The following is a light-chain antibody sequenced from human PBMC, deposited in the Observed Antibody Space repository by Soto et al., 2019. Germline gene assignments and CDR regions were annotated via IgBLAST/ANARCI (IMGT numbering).Light chain of an antibody. CDR3: QQYNNWPRT. V-gene: IGKV3-15*01. J-gene: IGKJ1*01. Sequence: EIVMTQSPATLSVSPGERATLSCRASQSVSSNLAWYQQKPGQAPRLLIYGASTRATGIPVRFSGSGSGTEFTLTISSLQSEDFAVYYCQQYNNWPRTFCQGTKVEIK. CDR1: QSVSSN. CDR2: GAS.